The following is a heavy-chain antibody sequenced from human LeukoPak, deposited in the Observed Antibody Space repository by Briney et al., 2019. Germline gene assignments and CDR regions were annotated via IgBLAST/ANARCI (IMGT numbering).Heavy chain of an antibody. V-gene: IGHV5-51*01. Sequence: GESLKISRKVSGYSFTNYWIGWVRQMPGKGLEWMGIIYPGDSDTRYSPSFQGQVTISADKSISTAYLQWSSLKASDTAMYYCASRTADSSGWYGGLDYWGQGTLVTVSS. CDR1: GYSFTNYW. CDR2: IYPGDSDT. J-gene: IGHJ4*02. D-gene: IGHD6-19*01. CDR3: ASRTADSSGWYGGLDY.